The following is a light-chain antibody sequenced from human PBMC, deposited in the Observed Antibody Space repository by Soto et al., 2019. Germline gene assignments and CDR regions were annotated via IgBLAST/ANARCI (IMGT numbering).Light chain of an antibody. Sequence: DIQMTQSPSSLSASVGDRVTITCRAGQGIRNDLGWYQQKPGKAPKRLIYGASNLESGVPSRFSGSGSGTEFSLTITTLHPQDFAPYISLHHITYPRTFGPVTKVYIK. CDR1: QGIRND. CDR2: GAS. V-gene: IGKV1-17*01. J-gene: IGKJ3*01. CDR3: LHHITYPRT.